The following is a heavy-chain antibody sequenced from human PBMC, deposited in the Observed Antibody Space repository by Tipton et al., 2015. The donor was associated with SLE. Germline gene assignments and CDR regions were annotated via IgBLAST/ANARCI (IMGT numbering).Heavy chain of an antibody. V-gene: IGHV1-8*03. Sequence: QLVQSGPEVKDPWASVKVSCKASGYTFTSYDINWVRQAAGQGVEWMGWMNPNRGNACYAQKFQCRVTFNRNTSISTAYIELRSLRSEETALYHCARDLDYISAFDIWGQGTMCTVSS. CDR1: GYTFTSYD. J-gene: IGHJ3*02. CDR3: ARDLDYISAFDI. D-gene: IGHD4-11*01. CDR2: MNPNRGNA.